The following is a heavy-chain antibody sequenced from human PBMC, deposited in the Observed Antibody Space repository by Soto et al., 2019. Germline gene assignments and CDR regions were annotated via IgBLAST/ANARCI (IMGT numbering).Heavy chain of an antibody. Sequence: QVQLVQSGAEVKKPGSSVKVSCKASGGTFSSYTISWVRQAPGQGLEWMGRIIPILGIANYAQKFQGRVTLTEDKSTSTAYMELSSLRSEDTAVYYCARVFLTGSSYDFVYWGQGTLVTGSS. D-gene: IGHD3-9*01. CDR2: IIPILGIA. V-gene: IGHV1-69*02. CDR3: ARVFLTGSSYDFVY. J-gene: IGHJ4*02. CDR1: GGTFSSYT.